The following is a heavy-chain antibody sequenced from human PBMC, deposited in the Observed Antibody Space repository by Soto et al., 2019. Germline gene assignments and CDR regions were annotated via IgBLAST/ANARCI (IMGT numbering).Heavy chain of an antibody. D-gene: IGHD3-9*01. V-gene: IGHV3-7*01. J-gene: IGHJ4*02. CDR1: GFTFSSYW. CDR2: IKQDGSEK. CDR3: ARDGALLRYFDWSPPPFDY. Sequence: GSLRLSCAASGFTFSSYWMSWVRQAPGKGLEWVANIKQDGSEKYYVDSVKGRFTISRDNAKNSLYLQMNSLRAEDTAVYYCARDGALLRYFDWSPPPFDYWGQGTLVTVSS.